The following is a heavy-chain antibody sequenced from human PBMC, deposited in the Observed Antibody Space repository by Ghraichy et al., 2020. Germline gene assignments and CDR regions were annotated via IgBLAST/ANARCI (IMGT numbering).Heavy chain of an antibody. CDR1: GFTFSSYA. Sequence: GGSLRLSCSASGFTFSSYAMHWVRQAPGKGLEYVSAISSSGGSTYYADSVKGRITISRDNSKNTLYLQMSSLRAEDTAVYYCVKGPDGSGGSGYFDYWGQGTLVTVSS. D-gene: IGHD2-15*01. CDR2: ISSSGGST. J-gene: IGHJ4*02. V-gene: IGHV3-64D*06. CDR3: VKGPDGSGGSGYFDY.